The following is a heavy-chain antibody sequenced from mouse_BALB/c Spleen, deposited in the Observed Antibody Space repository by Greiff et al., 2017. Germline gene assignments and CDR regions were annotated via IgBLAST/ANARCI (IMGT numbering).Heavy chain of an antibody. CDR2: INPYNDGT. CDR3: AREGPITSDYAMDY. J-gene: IGHJ4*01. Sequence: EVQLQQSGPELVKPGASVKMSCKASGYTFTSYVMHWVKQKPGQGLEWIGYINPYNDGTKYNEKFKGKATLTSDKSSSTAYMELSSLTSEDSAVYYCAREGPITSDYAMDYWGQGTSVTVSS. V-gene: IGHV1-14*01. D-gene: IGHD1-1*01. CDR1: GYTFTSYV.